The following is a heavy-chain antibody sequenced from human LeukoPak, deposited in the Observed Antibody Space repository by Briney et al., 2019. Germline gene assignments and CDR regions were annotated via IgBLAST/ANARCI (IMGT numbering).Heavy chain of an antibody. CDR1: GFTFRSYR. CDR2: IKQGESER. CDR3: ARGDNSAFDI. J-gene: IGHJ3*02. V-gene: IGHV3-7*04. Sequence: GGSLGLSCAASGFTFRSYRMNWVRQAPGKGLEWVASIKQGESERYYVDSVNGRSTISRDNAKNSLYLQMNSLRAEDTAVYYCARGDNSAFDIWGQGTIVTVSS. D-gene: IGHD3-22*01.